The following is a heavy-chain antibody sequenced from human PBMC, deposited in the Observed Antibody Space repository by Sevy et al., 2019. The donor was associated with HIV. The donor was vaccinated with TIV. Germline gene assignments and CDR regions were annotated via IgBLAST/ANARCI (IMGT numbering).Heavy chain of an antibody. V-gene: IGHV3-72*01. Sequence: GGSLRLSCAASGLTFSDHYMEWVRQAPGKGLEWVGSIRNKADSYTTEYAVSVKGRFTISRDNSKNSLYLLMNSLKTEDTAVYYCAPHAGIAAAGRVFDYWGQGTMVTVSS. CDR1: GLTFSDHY. CDR3: APHAGIAAAGRVFDY. CDR2: IRNKADSYTT. D-gene: IGHD6-13*01. J-gene: IGHJ4*02.